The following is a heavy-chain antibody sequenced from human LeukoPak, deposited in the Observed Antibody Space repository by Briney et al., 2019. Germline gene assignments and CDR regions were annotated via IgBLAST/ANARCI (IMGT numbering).Heavy chain of an antibody. CDR1: GGSISSYY. D-gene: IGHD2-21*01. V-gene: IGHV4-59*08. Sequence: SETLSLTCTVSGGSISSYYWSWIRRPPGKGLEWIGYIYYTGSTNYNPSLKSRVTISEDTSKNQFSLELTSVTAADTAVYYCARHGAVVSFDYWGQGTLVTVSS. J-gene: IGHJ4*02. CDR3: ARHGAVVSFDY. CDR2: IYYTGST.